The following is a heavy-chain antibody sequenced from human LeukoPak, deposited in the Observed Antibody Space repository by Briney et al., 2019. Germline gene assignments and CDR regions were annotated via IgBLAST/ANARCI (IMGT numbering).Heavy chain of an antibody. Sequence: PGGSLRLSCAASGFTFSGYGMHWVRQAPGKGREWVAVISYDGSDRYYADSVKGRFTISRDNSKDTAYLQMNSLSTDDTAMYYCARSGVTCSYCYFDSWGQGALVTVSS. D-gene: IGHD2-15*01. CDR2: ISYDGSDR. V-gene: IGHV3-30*03. CDR3: ARSGVTCSYCYFDS. CDR1: GFTFSGYG. J-gene: IGHJ4*02.